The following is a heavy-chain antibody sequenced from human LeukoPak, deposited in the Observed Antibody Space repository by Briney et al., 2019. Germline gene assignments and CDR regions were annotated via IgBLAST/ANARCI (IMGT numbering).Heavy chain of an antibody. CDR1: GGTFSSYA. CDR2: ISAKNGDT. CDR3: ARGGYYYDSSGYLRDY. D-gene: IGHD3-22*01. V-gene: IGHV1-18*01. J-gene: IGHJ4*02. Sequence: GASVKVSCKASGGTFSSYAINWVRQAPGQGLEWMGWISAKNGDTNYSQKFQGRVTMTTDTSATTAYMELRSLISDDTAVYYCARGGYYYDSSGYLRDYWGQGTLVTVSS.